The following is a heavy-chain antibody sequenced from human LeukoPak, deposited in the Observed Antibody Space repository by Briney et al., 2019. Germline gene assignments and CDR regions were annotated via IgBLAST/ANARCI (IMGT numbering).Heavy chain of an antibody. J-gene: IGHJ4*02. CDR2: ISWNSGSI. D-gene: IGHD3-9*01. CDR3: AKAYADYDILTGTPPYSPYFDH. V-gene: IGHV3-9*01. CDR1: GFTFDDYA. Sequence: GGPLRLSCAASGFTFDDYAMHWVRQAPGKGLEWVSGISWNSGSIGYADSVKGRFTISRDNAKNSLYLQMNSLRAEDTALYYCAKAYADYDILTGTPPYSPYFDHWGQGTLVTVSS.